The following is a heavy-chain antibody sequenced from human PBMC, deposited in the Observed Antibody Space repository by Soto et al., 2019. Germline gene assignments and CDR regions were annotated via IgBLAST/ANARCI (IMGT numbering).Heavy chain of an antibody. CDR1: GGSISSSSYY. CDR3: ARHRPATVRGIDY. V-gene: IGHV4-39*01. CDR2: IYYSGST. D-gene: IGHD3-10*02. J-gene: IGHJ4*02. Sequence: QLQLQESGPGLVKPSETLSLTCTVSGGSISSSSYYWGWIRQPPGKGLEWIGSIYYSGSTYYNPSLKSRVTISVDTSKNQFSLKLSSVTAADTAVYYCARHRPATVRGIDYWGQGTLDTVSS.